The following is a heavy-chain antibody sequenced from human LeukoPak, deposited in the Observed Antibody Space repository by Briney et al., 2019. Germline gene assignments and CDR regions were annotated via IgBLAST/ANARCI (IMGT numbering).Heavy chain of an antibody. CDR1: GGSISSSYYY. J-gene: IGHJ1*01. CDR2: IYYSGST. V-gene: IGHV4-39*07. Sequence: SETLSLTCTVSGGSISSSYYYWGWIREPPGKGLEWIGTIYYSGSTYYNPSLKSRVTISVDTSKNQFSLKLSSVTAADTAVYYCARNDRGYYDSSGYYYDGYFQHWGQGTLVTVSS. D-gene: IGHD3-22*01. CDR3: ARNDRGYYDSSGYYYDGYFQH.